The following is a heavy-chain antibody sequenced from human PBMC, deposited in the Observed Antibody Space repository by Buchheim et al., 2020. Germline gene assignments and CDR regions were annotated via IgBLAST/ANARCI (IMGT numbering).Heavy chain of an antibody. CDR3: ARHYSSLSRGKGRHHYYYMDV. V-gene: IGHV4-39*01. Sequence: QLQLQESGPGLVKPSETLSLTCTVSGGSISSSSYYWGWIRQPPGKGLEWIGSVYYSGSTYYNPSLKSRVTISVDTSKHQFSLNLRSVTAADTAFYYCARHYSSLSRGKGRHHYYYMDVWGKGTT. D-gene: IGHD6-6*01. CDR2: VYYSGST. CDR1: GGSISSSSYY. J-gene: IGHJ6*03.